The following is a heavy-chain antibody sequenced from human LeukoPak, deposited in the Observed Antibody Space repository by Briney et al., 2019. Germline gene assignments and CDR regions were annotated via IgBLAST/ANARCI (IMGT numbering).Heavy chain of an antibody. CDR1: GFTFSTYA. CDR3: ARGRYYLDN. Sequence: GGSLRLSCTASGFTFSTYAMHWVRQAPGKGLEWVAVISYDGSSKYYADSVRGRFTISRDNSKNTLFLQMNSLGAEDTAVFYCARGRYYLDNWGQGTLVTVSS. V-gene: IGHV3-30*04. D-gene: IGHD3-10*01. CDR2: ISYDGSSK. J-gene: IGHJ4*02.